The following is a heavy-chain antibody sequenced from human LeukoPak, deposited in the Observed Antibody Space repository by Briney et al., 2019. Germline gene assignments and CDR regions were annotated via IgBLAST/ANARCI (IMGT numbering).Heavy chain of an antibody. CDR3: ARGAKFRSYGSGTYYTSLPFDP. CDR2: INAGNGNT. Sequence: ASVKVSCKASGYTFTSYVLHWVRQAPGQRLEWVGCINAGNGNTKYSQEFQGRVTITRDTSASTVYMELSSLRSEDMAVYYCARGAKFRSYGSGTYYTSLPFDPWGQGTLVTVSS. J-gene: IGHJ5*02. D-gene: IGHD3-10*01. CDR1: GYTFTSYV. V-gene: IGHV1-3*03.